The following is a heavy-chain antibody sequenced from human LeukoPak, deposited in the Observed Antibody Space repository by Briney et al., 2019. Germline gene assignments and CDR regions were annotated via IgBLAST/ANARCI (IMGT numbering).Heavy chain of an antibody. CDR2: IYHSGST. V-gene: IGHV4-38-2*02. CDR1: GYSISSGYY. J-gene: IGHJ4*02. Sequence: ASETLSLTCTVSGYSISSGYYWGWIRQPPGKGLEWIGSIYHSGSTYYNPSLKSRVTISVDTSKNQFSLKLSSVTAADTAVYYCARDRRWLQLGREDSDYWGQGTLVTVSS. D-gene: IGHD5-24*01. CDR3: ARDRRWLQLGREDSDY.